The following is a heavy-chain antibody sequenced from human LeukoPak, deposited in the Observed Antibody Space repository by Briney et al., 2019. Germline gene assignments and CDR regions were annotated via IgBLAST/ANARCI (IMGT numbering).Heavy chain of an antibody. CDR1: GFTFSSYG. Sequence: GGSLRLSCAASGFTFSSYGMHWVRQAPGKGLEWVAVIWYDGSNKYYADSVKGRFTISRDNSKTTLYLQMNSLRAKDTAVYYCARAYDFWGNNWFDPWGQGTLVTVSS. V-gene: IGHV3-33*01. CDR3: ARAYDFWGNNWFDP. J-gene: IGHJ5*02. D-gene: IGHD3/OR15-3a*01. CDR2: IWYDGSNK.